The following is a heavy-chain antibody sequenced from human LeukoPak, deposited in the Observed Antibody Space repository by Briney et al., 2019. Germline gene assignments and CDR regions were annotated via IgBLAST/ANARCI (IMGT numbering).Heavy chain of an antibody. CDR2: IIPIFGTA. V-gene: IGHV1-69*13. CDR3: ARVPTVTIYYYYYYMDV. J-gene: IGHJ6*03. CDR1: GGTFSSYA. D-gene: IGHD4-11*01. Sequence: SVKVSCKASGGTFSSYAISWVRQAPGQGLEWMGGIIPIFGTANYAQKFQGRVTVTADESTSTAYMELSSLRSEDAAVYYCARVPTVTIYYYYYYMDVWGKGTTVTVSS.